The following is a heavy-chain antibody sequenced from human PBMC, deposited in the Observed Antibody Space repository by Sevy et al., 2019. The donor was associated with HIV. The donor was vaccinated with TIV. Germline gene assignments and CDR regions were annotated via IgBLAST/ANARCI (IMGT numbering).Heavy chain of an antibody. CDR3: ARDIVEMATIYYYYYYMDV. Sequence: GGSLRLSCAASGFTVSSYAMHWVRQAPGKGLEWVAVISYDGSNQYYADSVKGRFTISRDNSKNTLYLQMNSLRAEDTAVYYCARDIVEMATIYYYYYYMDVWGKGTTVTVSS. CDR2: ISYDGSNQ. D-gene: IGHD2-15*01. J-gene: IGHJ6*03. V-gene: IGHV3-30-3*01. CDR1: GFTVSSYA.